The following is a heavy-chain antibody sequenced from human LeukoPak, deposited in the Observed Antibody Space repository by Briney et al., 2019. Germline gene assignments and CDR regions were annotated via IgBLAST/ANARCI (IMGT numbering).Heavy chain of an antibody. J-gene: IGHJ3*02. CDR1: GFTFSSYA. CDR3: ASARPPDNSWDI. Sequence: QPGRSLRLSCAASGFTFSSYAMHWVRQAPGKGLEGVANIKQDGSEKYYVDSVKGRFTISRDNGKTSLYLQMNSLGADDTALYYCASARPPDNSWDIRGQGTMVTVSS. D-gene: IGHD5-24*01. V-gene: IGHV3-7*01. CDR2: IKQDGSEK.